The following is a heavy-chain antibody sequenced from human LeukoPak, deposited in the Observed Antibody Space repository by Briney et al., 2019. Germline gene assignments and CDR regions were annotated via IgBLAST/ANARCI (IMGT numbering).Heavy chain of an antibody. J-gene: IGHJ4*02. V-gene: IGHV3-7*01. CDR3: ARDRAYYYDSSGIFDY. Sequence: PGGSLRLSCAASGFTFSSYWMSWVRQAPGKGLEWVANIKQDGSEKYYVDSVKGRFTISRDNAKNSLYLQMNSLRAEDTAVYYCARDRAYYYDSSGIFDYWGQGTLVTVSS. CDR2: IKQDGSEK. CDR1: GFTFSSYW. D-gene: IGHD3-22*01.